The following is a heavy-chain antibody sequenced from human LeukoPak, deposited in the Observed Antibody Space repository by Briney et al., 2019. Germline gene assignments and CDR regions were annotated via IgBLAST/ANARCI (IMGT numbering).Heavy chain of an antibody. CDR2: INSDGGST. J-gene: IGHJ4*02. V-gene: IGHV3-74*01. CDR3: ARRIQGMVAYYFDY. Sequence: GGSLRLSCTAPGFTFSSYWMHWVRQAPGKGLVWVSRINSDGGSTSYADSVKGRFTSSRDNAKNTLYLQMNSLRAEDSAVYYCARRIQGMVAYYFDYWGQGTLVTVSS. D-gene: IGHD2-15*01. CDR1: GFTFSSYW.